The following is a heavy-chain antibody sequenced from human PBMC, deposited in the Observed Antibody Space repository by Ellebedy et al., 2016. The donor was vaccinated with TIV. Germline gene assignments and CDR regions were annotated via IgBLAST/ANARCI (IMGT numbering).Heavy chain of an antibody. CDR1: GFTFSNDW. CDR2: IISDGGGT. CDR3: ARDGGSGSFDY. J-gene: IGHJ4*02. Sequence: GESLKISCAASGFTFSNDWMHWVRQAPGKGLVWVSRIISDGGGTNYADFVKRRFTIYRDNAKNTVFLQMNSLRAEDTAVYYCARDGGSGSFDYWGQGTLVTVSS. D-gene: IGHD5-18*01. V-gene: IGHV3-74*01.